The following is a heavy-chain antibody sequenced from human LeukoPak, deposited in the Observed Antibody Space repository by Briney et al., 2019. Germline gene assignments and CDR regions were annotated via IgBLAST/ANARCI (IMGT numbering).Heavy chain of an antibody. D-gene: IGHD3-22*01. CDR2: IYYSGST. CDR3: ARGADSSGYYSIFYFDY. J-gene: IGHJ4*02. V-gene: IGHV4-59*01. Sequence: SETLSLTCTVSGGSISSYYWNWIRQPPGKGLEWIGYIYYSGSTNYNPSLESRVTISVDTSKNQFSLKLSSVTAADTAVYYCARGADSSGYYSIFYFDYWGQGTLVTVSS. CDR1: GGSISSYY.